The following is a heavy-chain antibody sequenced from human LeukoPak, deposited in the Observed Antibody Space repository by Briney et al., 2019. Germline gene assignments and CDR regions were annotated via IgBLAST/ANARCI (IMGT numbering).Heavy chain of an antibody. CDR3: ARKSAGFLTA. CDR1: GYTFTGDQ. D-gene: IGHD2/OR15-2a*01. J-gene: IGHJ5*02. Sequence: GASVKVSCKASGYTFTGDQIYWLRHAPGQGLEWVGWIKPSSGDTLYEQKFQGRVTMTRDKSISSAYMELSSLRSDDTAVYYCARKSAGFLTAWGQGTLVTVSS. V-gene: IGHV1-2*02. CDR2: IKPSSGDT.